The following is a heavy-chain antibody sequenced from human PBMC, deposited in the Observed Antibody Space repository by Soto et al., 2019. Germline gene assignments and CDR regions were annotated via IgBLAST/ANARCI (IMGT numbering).Heavy chain of an antibody. J-gene: IGHJ6*04. CDR2: IIPIFGRP. Sequence: SVKVSCKTSGCTFNSFLMGWVRQAPGQGLEWVGGIIPIFGRPNYAEKFQGRVTITADESTSTVHMDLSGLKSEDTAVYYCVLDCTSMSCYGDLGVDVWGKGDTVPVSS. CDR3: VLDCTSMSCYGDLGVDV. CDR1: GCTFNSFL. D-gene: IGHD2-2*01. V-gene: IGHV1-69*13.